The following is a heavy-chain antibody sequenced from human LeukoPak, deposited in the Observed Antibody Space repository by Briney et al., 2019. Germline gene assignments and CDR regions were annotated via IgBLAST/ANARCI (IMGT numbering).Heavy chain of an antibody. CDR2: ISGSGGST. D-gene: IGHD4-17*01. CDR1: GFTFSSYA. CDR3: AKDIDYGDSVYYFDY. J-gene: IGHJ4*02. Sequence: GGSLRLSCAASGFTFSSYAMSWVRQAPGKGLEWVSAISGSGGSTYYADSVKGRFTISRDNSKNTLYLQMNSLRAEDTAVYYCAKDIDYGDSVYYFDYWGQGTLVTVSS. V-gene: IGHV3-23*01.